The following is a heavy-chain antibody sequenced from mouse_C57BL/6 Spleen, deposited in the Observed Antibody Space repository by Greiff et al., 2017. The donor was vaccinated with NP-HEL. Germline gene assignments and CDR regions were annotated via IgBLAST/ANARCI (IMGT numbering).Heavy chain of an antibody. CDR1: GYSITSGYY. CDR2: ISYDGSN. D-gene: IGHD2-4*01. J-gene: IGHJ2*01. V-gene: IGHV3-6*01. CDR3: ARKKDYYDYDGKDYFDY. Sequence: EVQLQQSGPGLVKPSQSLSLTCSVTGYSITSGYYWNWIRQFPGNKLEWMGYISYDGSNNYNPSLKNRISITRDTSKNQFFLKLNSVTTEDTATYYCARKKDYYDYDGKDYFDYWGQGTTLTVSS.